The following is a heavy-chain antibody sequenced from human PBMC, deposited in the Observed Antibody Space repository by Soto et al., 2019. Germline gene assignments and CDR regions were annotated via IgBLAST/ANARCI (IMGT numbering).Heavy chain of an antibody. V-gene: IGHV3-73*02. CDR1: GFIFSGSA. J-gene: IGHJ4*02. D-gene: IGHD4-17*01. CDR3: TRYSDTRDPMFDY. Sequence: EVQLVESGGGLVQPGGSLKFSCAASGFIFSGSAIHWVRQSYWKGLEWVGRIRSKANTYATAYTASVKGRFTISRDDSKNTAYLQMDSLKAENTAVYYFTRYSDTRDPMFDYRGQGTLVAVST. CDR2: IRSKANTYAT.